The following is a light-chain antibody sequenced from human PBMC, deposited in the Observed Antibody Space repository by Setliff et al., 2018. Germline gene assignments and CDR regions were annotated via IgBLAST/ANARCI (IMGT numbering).Light chain of an antibody. CDR2: TNS. Sequence: QSVLTQPPSASGTPGQRVSISCSGSNSNIGTTTVSWYQHLPGTAPKLLIYTNSQRPSGVPDRFSGSKSATSASLAISGLQSEDEADYYCATWDDSLNGVIFGGGTKGTVL. CDR1: NSNIGTTT. CDR3: ATWDDSLNGVI. J-gene: IGLJ2*01. V-gene: IGLV1-44*01.